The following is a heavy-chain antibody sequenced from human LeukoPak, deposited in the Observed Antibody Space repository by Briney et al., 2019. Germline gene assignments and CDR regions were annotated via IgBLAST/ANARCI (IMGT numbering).Heavy chain of an antibody. CDR3: ARRPPPHSGISWLDY. V-gene: IGHV3-7*01. CDR2: IEQNGIQR. CDR1: GFSFSNYW. D-gene: IGHD6-13*01. Sequence: GGSLRLSCAASGFSFSNYWMNWVRQSPGKGLEWVAYIEQNGIQRSYVDSVNGRFSISRDSAKNLLFLQMNSLRAEDTAIYYCARRPPPHSGISWLDYWGQGTLVTVSA. J-gene: IGHJ4*02.